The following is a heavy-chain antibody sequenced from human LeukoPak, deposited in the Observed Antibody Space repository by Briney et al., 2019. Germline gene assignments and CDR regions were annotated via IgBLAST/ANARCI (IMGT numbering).Heavy chain of an antibody. CDR2: IHYSGST. J-gene: IGHJ6*03. D-gene: IGHD6-13*01. CDR1: GGSIGSFF. CDR3: ARGRVSSSTWYSTYYYYFYMDV. V-gene: IGHV4-59*01. Sequence: PSETLSLTCTVSGGSIGSFFWSWIRQPPGKALEWIGYIHYSGSTKYNPSLKSRVTISVDTSENQFSLTLNSVTAADTAVYFCARGRVSSSTWYSTYYYYFYMDVWGKGTTVTVSS.